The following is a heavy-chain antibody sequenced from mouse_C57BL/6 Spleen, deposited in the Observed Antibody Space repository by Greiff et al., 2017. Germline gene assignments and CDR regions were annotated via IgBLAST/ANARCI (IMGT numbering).Heavy chain of an antibody. J-gene: IGHJ4*01. Sequence: QVTLKVSGPGILQSSQTLRLTCSFSGFSLSTSGMGVSWLRQPSGKGLEWLAPIYWDDDKRNNPSLMRRLTISKATAINQVFLKITRVNTADTATSCCARRRVYYGSSDSAMDYWGQGTSVTVSA. CDR3: ARRRVYYGSSDSAMDY. D-gene: IGHD1-1*01. V-gene: IGHV8-12*01. CDR1: GFSLSTSGMG. CDR2: IYWDDDK.